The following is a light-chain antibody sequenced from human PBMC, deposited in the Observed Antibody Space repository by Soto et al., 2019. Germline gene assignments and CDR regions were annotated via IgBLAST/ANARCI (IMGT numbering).Light chain of an antibody. CDR3: QQYYCTPLT. V-gene: IGKV4-1*01. J-gene: IGKJ4*01. CDR1: QSVLYSSNNKNY. Sequence: DIVMTQSPDSLAVSLGERATINCKSSQSVLYSSNNKNYLAWYQQKPGQPPKLLIYWASTRESGVPDRFSGSGSGTDFTLNISSMQHVDVAVYYCQQYYCTPLTFGGGTKVEIK. CDR2: WAS.